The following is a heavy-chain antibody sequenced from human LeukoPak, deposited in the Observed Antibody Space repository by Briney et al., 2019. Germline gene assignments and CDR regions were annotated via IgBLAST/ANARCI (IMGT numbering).Heavy chain of an antibody. V-gene: IGHV4-34*01. J-gene: IGHJ4*02. CDR2: INHSGST. D-gene: IGHD3-10*01. Sequence: PSETLSLTCAVYGGSFSGYYWSWIRQPPGKGLEWIGEINHSGSTNYNPSLKSRVTISVDTSKNQFSLKLSSVTAADTAVYYCARGFGRTMVSYYWGQGTLVTVSS. CDR1: GGSFSGYY. CDR3: ARGFGRTMVSYY.